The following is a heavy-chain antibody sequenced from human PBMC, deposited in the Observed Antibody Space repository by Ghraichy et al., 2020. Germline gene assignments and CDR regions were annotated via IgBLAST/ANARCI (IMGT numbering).Heavy chain of an antibody. CDR3: ASLMKLGTNCFAP. CDR2: IYWDDHK. Sequence: SGPTLVKPTQTLTLTCTFSGFSLITSGAGVGWIRQPPGKALEWLALIYWDDHKEYSPSLKTRLTITKDTSKNQVVLTMSNVDPVDTGTYYCASLMKLGTNCFAPWGQWTLVTVSS. D-gene: IGHD3-16*01. CDR1: GFSLITSGAG. V-gene: IGHV2-5*02. J-gene: IGHJ5*02.